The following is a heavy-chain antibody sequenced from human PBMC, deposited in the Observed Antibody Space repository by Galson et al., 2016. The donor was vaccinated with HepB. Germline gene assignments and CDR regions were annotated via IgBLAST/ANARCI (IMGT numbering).Heavy chain of an antibody. CDR1: GFTFSRFG. Sequence: SLRLSCAASGFTFSRFGMHWVRQAPGTGLESVAVIWFDGRDAYYGDSVKGRFTISRDNSKNTLYLQMNSLRAEDTAVYYCAKGWGVVTVGILDSWGQGTLVTVSS. V-gene: IGHV3-33*06. D-gene: IGHD2-21*02. J-gene: IGHJ4*02. CDR2: IWFDGRDA. CDR3: AKGWGVVTVGILDS.